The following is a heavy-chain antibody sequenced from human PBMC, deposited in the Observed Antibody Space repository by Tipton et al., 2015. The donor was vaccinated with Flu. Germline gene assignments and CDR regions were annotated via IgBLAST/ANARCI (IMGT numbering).Heavy chain of an antibody. D-gene: IGHD3-9*01. CDR3: ARARTDILTGANWFDP. CDR2: IYTSGNT. J-gene: IGHJ5*02. Sequence: LRLSCTVSGGSISSYYWSWIRQPAGKGLEWIGRIYTSGNTNYNPSLKSRVTMSVDTSKSQFSLKLRSVTAADTAVYYCARARTDILTGANWFDPWGQGTLATVSS. V-gene: IGHV4-4*07. CDR1: GGSISSYY.